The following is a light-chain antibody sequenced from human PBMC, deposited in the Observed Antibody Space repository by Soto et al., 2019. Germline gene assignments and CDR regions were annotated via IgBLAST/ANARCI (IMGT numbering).Light chain of an antibody. J-gene: IGKJ1*01. CDR3: QHYGTSMWT. CDR1: QSVSSSS. CDR2: DTS. V-gene: IGKV3-20*01. Sequence: EIVLTQSPGTLSLSPGERATLSCRASQSVSSSSLSWYQQKPGQAPRLLIYDTSSRATDIPDRFSGSGSGPDFSLTISRLEPEDFTVYYCQHYGTSMWTFGQGTTVEIK.